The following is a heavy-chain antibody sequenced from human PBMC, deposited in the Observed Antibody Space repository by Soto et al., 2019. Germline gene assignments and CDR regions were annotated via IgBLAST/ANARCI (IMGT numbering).Heavy chain of an antibody. CDR3: AHRRRTSGYYRTYFDY. Sequence: QITLKESGPALVRPTQTLTLTCTFSGFSLDISSVGVGWIRQPPGKAPEWLALVYWDDHKRYSPFLSGRLTITKDTPRNRVILTMTNLDPVDTGRYYCAHRRRTSGYYRTYFDYWGQGTQVTGAS. D-gene: IGHD3-22*01. J-gene: IGHJ4*02. V-gene: IGHV2-5*02. CDR2: VYWDDHK. CDR1: GFSLDISSVG.